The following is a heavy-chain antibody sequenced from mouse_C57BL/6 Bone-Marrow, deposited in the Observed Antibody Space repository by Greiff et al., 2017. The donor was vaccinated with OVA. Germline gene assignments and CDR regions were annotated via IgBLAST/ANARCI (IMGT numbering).Heavy chain of an antibody. CDR2: IDPETGGT. CDR1: GYTFTDYE. V-gene: IGHV1-15*01. J-gene: IGHJ2*01. Sequence: VQLVESGAELVRPGASVTLSCKASGYTFTDYEMHWVKQTPVHGLEWIGAIDPETGGTAYNQKFKGKAILTADKSSSTAYMELRSLTSEDSAVYYCTLYGSRTFDYWGQGTTLTVSS. CDR3: TLYGSRTFDY. D-gene: IGHD1-1*01.